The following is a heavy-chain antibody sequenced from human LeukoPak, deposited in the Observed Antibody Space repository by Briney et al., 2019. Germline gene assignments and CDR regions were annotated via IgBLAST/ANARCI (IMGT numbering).Heavy chain of an antibody. CDR1: GGSFSGYY. D-gene: IGHD2-15*01. V-gene: IGHV4-34*01. CDR3: ARGGRYCSGGSCYRGYFDY. CDR2: INHSGST. Sequence: SETLSLTCAVYGGSFSGYYWSWIRQPPGKGLEWIGEINHSGSTNYNPSLKSRVTISVDTSKNQFSLELSSVAAADTAVYYCARGGRYCSGGSCYRGYFDYWGRGTLVTVSS. J-gene: IGHJ4*02.